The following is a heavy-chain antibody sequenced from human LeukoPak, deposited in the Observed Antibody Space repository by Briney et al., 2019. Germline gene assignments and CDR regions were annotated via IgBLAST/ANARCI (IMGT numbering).Heavy chain of an antibody. CDR1: GFTFSSYW. J-gene: IGHJ4*02. CDR3: ARDQHSYGSYYFDY. Sequence: GGSLRLSCAASGFTFSSYWMSWVRQAPVKGLEWVADIKKDGSEKYYVDSVKGRFTISRDNAKNSLYLQMNSLRAEDTAVYYCARDQHSYGSYYFDYWGQGTLVTVSS. CDR2: IKKDGSEK. V-gene: IGHV3-7*01. D-gene: IGHD5-18*01.